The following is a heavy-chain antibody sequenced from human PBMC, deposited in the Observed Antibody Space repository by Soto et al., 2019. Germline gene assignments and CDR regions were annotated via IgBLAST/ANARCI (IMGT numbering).Heavy chain of an antibody. CDR1: GFTFTSSA. CDR2: IVVGSGNT. Sequence: SVKVSCKASGFTFTSSAVQWVRQARGQRLEWIGWIVVGSGNTNYAQKFQERVTITRDMSTSTAYMELSSLRSEDTAVYYCAAESATMYYYYYGMDVWGQGTTVTVSS. J-gene: IGHJ6*02. CDR3: AAESATMYYYYYGMDV. V-gene: IGHV1-58*01. D-gene: IGHD6-25*01.